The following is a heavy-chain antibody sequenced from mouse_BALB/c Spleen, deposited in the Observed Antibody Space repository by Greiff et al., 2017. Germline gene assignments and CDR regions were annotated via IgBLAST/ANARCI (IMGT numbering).Heavy chain of an antibody. Sequence: VQLQQSGPELVKPGASVKVSCKASGYAFTSYNMYWVKQSHGKSLEWIGYIDPYNGGTSYNQKFKDKATLTADKSSSTAYMQLSSLTSEDSAVYYCARLKTLYGTGAMDYWGQGTSVTVSS. V-gene: IGHV1S135*01. CDR1: GYAFTSYN. CDR3: ARLKTLYGTGAMDY. J-gene: IGHJ4*01. D-gene: IGHD1-1*01. CDR2: IDPYNGGT.